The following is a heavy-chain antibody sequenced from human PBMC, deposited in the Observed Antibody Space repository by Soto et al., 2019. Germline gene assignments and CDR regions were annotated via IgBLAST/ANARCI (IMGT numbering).Heavy chain of an antibody. Sequence: SVKVSCKASGGTFSSYSINWVRQAPGQGLEWMGEIIPIFGTANYAQKFQGRVTITADESTSTAYMELSSLRPEDTAVYYCARDGGRHSGGIDYWGQGTLVTVSS. V-gene: IGHV1-69*13. CDR3: ARDGGRHSGGIDY. J-gene: IGHJ4*02. D-gene: IGHD1-26*01. CDR1: GGTFSSYS. CDR2: IIPIFGTA.